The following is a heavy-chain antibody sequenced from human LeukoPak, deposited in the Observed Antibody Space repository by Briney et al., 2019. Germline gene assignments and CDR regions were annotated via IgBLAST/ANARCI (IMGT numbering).Heavy chain of an antibody. CDR2: IYYSGST. D-gene: IGHD6-19*01. V-gene: IGHV4-39*01. CDR1: GGSISSSSYY. Sequence: PSETLSLTCTVSGGSISSSSYYWGWIRQPPGKGLVWIGSIYYSGSTYYNPSLKSRVTISVDTSKNQFSLKLSSVTAADTAVYYCARPVSSGWYNYWGQGTLVTVSS. J-gene: IGHJ4*02. CDR3: ARPVSSGWYNY.